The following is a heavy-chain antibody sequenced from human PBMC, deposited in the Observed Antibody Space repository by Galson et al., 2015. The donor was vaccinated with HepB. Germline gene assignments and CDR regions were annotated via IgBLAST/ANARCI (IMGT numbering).Heavy chain of an antibody. J-gene: IGHJ4*02. Sequence: SLRLSCAASGFTFGDYAMSWVRQAPGKGLEWVGFIRSKAYGGTTEYAASVKGRFTIPRDDSKSIAYLQMNSLKTEDTAVYYCTRTPEFFDYWGQGTLVTVSS. CDR1: GFTFGDYA. V-gene: IGHV3-49*04. CDR2: IRSKAYGGTT. CDR3: TRTPEFFDY. D-gene: IGHD3-10*01.